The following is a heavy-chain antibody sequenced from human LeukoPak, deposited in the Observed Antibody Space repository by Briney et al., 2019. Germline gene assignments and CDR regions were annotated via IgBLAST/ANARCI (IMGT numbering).Heavy chain of an antibody. CDR1: GFTFSSYS. V-gene: IGHV3-21*01. CDR3: ARASFPYGSWSYYQRYYMDV. J-gene: IGHJ6*03. CDR2: ISSSSSYI. Sequence: GGSLRLSCAASGFTFSSYSMNWVRQAPGKGLEWVSSISSSSSYIYYADSVKGRFTISRDNAKNSLYLQMNSLRAEDTAVYYCARASFPYGSWSYYQRYYMDVWGKGTTVTVSS. D-gene: IGHD3-10*01.